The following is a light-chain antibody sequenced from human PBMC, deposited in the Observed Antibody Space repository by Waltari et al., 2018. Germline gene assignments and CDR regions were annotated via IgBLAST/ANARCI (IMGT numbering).Light chain of an antibody. CDR2: EVT. CDR3: SSYAGGSSLM. J-gene: IGLJ3*02. V-gene: IGLV2-8*01. Sequence: QSALPQPPSASGSPGQSITLPCTGISTDVEGHDPVFWYQQHPGKAPKLLTYEVTKRPSGVPDRFSGSKSDNTASLAVSGLQAEDEADYYCSSYAGGSSLMFGGGTKLTVL. CDR1: STDVEGHDP.